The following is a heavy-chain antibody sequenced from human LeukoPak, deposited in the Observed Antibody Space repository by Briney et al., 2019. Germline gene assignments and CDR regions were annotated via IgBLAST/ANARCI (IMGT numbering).Heavy chain of an antibody. J-gene: IGHJ1*01. CDR2: INPNSGGT. Sequence: ASVKVSCKASGYTFTGYYMHWVRQAPGQGLEWMGWINPNSGGTKCAQNFQGRVTMTRDTSISTAYMELSRLRSDDTAVFYCARDPGQNIFQHWGQGTLVTVSS. CDR3: ARDPGQNIFQH. CDR1: GYTFTGYY. V-gene: IGHV1-2*02.